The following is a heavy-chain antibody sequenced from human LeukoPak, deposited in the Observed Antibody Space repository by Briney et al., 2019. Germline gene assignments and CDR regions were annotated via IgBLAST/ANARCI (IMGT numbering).Heavy chain of an antibody. CDR3: ARVDSGYDFRWFDP. Sequence: GGSLRLSCAASGFTFSSYSMNWVRQAPGKGLEWVSYISSSSSYIYYADSVKGRFTISRDNAKNSLYLQMNSLRAEDTAVYYCARVDSGYDFRWFDPWGQGTLVTVSS. CDR1: GFTFSSYS. CDR2: ISSSSSYI. J-gene: IGHJ5*02. D-gene: IGHD5-12*01. V-gene: IGHV3-21*01.